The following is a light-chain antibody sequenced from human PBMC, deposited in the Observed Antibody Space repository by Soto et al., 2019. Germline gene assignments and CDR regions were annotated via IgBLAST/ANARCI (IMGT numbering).Light chain of an antibody. Sequence: QSALTQPPSASETPGQRVTISCSGSSSNIGSNTVNWYQQFPETAPKLLIFGNNQRPSGVPDRFSGSKSGTSASLAISGLQSEDEADYYCAAWDDSLNGYVFGTGTKVT. CDR2: GNN. V-gene: IGLV1-44*01. J-gene: IGLJ1*01. CDR3: AAWDDSLNGYV. CDR1: SSNIGSNT.